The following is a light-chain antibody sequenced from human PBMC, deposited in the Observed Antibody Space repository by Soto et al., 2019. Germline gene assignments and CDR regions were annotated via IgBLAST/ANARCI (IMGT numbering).Light chain of an antibody. CDR1: SSDVWTYNL. CDR3: CSYAGSSTLYV. CDR2: EGS. V-gene: IGLV2-23*01. J-gene: IGLJ1*01. Sequence: QSALTQPASVSGSPGQSITISCTGTSSDVWTYNLVSWYQQHPGKAPKLMIYEGSKRPSGVSNRFSGSKSGNTASLTISGLPAEDEADSYCCSYAGSSTLYVFGTGTKLTVL.